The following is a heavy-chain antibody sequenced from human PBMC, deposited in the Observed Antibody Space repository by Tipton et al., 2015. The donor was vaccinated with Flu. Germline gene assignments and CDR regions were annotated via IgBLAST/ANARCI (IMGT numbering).Heavy chain of an antibody. V-gene: IGHV3-9*01. CDR2: ISWNSGSI. Sequence: LSCAASGFTFDDYAMHWVRQAPGKGLEWVSGISWNSGSIGYADSVKGRFTISRDNAKNSLYLQMNSLRAEDTALYYCAKATVVIAILDYWGQGTLVTVSS. J-gene: IGHJ4*02. D-gene: IGHD2-21*01. CDR3: AKATVVIAILDY. CDR1: GFTFDDYA.